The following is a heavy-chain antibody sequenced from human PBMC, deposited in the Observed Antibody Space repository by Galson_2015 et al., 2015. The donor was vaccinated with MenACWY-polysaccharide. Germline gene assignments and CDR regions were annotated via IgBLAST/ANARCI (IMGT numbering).Heavy chain of an antibody. D-gene: IGHD7-27*01. Sequence: SLRLSCAASRLTLSAIWMSWVRQAPGKGLEWVALINVDGSQQYYMDSVKGRFAISRDNAKNSLYLQINSLRAEDTAVYYCARDPNWGNSFGPWGQGTLVTVSS. CDR1: RLTLSAIW. V-gene: IGHV3-7*01. CDR2: INVDGSQQ. J-gene: IGHJ5*02. CDR3: ARDPNWGNSFGP.